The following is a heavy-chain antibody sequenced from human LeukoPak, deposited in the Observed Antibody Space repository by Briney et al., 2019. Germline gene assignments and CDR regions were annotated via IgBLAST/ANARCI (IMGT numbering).Heavy chain of an antibody. V-gene: IGHV4-30-4*01. D-gene: IGHD7-27*01. CDR1: GGSISSGDYY. CDR2: IYYSGST. J-gene: IGHJ6*02. Sequence: SETLSVTCTVSGGSISSGDYYWSWIRQPPGKGLEWIGYIYYSGSTYYNPSLKSRVTISVDTSKNQFSLKLSSVTAADTAVYYCARGQGLGMTPFYYYGMDVWGQGTTVTVSS. CDR3: ARGQGLGMTPFYYYGMDV.